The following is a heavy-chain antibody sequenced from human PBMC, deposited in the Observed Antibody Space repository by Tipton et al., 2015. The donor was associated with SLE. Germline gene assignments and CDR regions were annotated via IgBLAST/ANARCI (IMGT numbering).Heavy chain of an antibody. Sequence: SLRLSCAASGFTFSSYWMHWVRQAPGKGLVWVSRISTDGRTTTYADSVKGRFTISRDNAKNTLYLQMNSLRAEDTALYYCAKGMGDRVSPFDYWGQGTLVTVSS. CDR1: GFTFSSYW. CDR2: ISTDGRTT. J-gene: IGHJ4*02. D-gene: IGHD1-26*01. CDR3: AKGMGDRVSPFDY. V-gene: IGHV3-74*01.